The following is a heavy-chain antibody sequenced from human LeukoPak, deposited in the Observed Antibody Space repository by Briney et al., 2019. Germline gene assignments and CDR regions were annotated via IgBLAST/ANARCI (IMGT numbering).Heavy chain of an antibody. J-gene: IGHJ6*03. CDR2: IYYSGST. CDR3: ARRAREYYYYYMDV. CDR1: GGSISSHY. Sequence: SETLSLTCTVSGGSISSHYWSWIRQPPGKGLEWIGYIYYSGSTNYNPSLKSRVTISVDTSKNQFSLKLNSVTAADTAVYYCARRAREYYYYYMDVWGKGTTVTVSS. V-gene: IGHV4-59*08.